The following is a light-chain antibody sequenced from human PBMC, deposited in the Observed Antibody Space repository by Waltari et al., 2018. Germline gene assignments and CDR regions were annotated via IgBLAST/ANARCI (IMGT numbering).Light chain of an antibody. CDR2: RNN. CDR1: NSNVGSNS. J-gene: IGLJ2*01. V-gene: IGLV1-44*01. CDR3: AAWDYSLDGHVL. Sequence: QSVLTQPPSASGTPGQRVTIPCSGSNSNVGSNSVNWYQQVPGTAPKLLIYRNNQRPSGVPDRLSGSKSGTSASLAISGLQSEDEADYYCAAWDYSLDGHVLFGGGTKLTVL.